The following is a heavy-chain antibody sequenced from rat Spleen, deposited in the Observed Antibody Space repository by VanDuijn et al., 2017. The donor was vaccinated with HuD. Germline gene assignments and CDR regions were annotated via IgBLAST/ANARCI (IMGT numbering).Heavy chain of an antibody. V-gene: IGHV5-25*01. CDR2: INTGGST. J-gene: IGHJ2*01. CDR1: GFTFSNYY. CDR3: TRGGYFRY. D-gene: IGHD1-1*01. Sequence: EVQLVESGGGLVQPGRSMKLSCAVSGFTFSNYYMAWVRQAPTKGLEWVASINTGGSTYYPDSVKGRFTISRDNAKSTLYLQMNSLRSEDTATYYCTRGGYFRYWGQGVMVTVSS.